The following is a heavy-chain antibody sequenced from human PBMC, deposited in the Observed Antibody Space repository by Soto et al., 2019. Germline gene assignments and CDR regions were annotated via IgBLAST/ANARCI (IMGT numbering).Heavy chain of an antibody. V-gene: IGHV3-21*01. CDR2: ISSSSSYI. Sequence: EVQLVESGGGLVKPGGSLRLSCAVSGFNFSTYTMNWVRQDPGMGLEWVSSISSSSSYIYYADSVKGRFTISRDNAKKSLYLQMNSTRAEDTAVYYCARGIPYSAYDPGRLLFDYWGQGTLVTVSS. CDR3: ARGIPYSAYDPGRLLFDY. CDR1: GFNFSTYT. J-gene: IGHJ4*02. D-gene: IGHD5-12*01.